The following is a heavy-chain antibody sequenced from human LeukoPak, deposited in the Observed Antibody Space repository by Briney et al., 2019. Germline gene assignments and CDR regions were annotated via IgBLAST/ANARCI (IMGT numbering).Heavy chain of an antibody. J-gene: IGHJ6*03. CDR2: ISYDGSNK. CDR1: GFTFSSYA. CDR3: ARDLRFLEWLFPYPIPPYYHYYYMDV. V-gene: IGHV3-30*04. D-gene: IGHD3-3*01. Sequence: GGSLRLSCAASGFTFSSYAMHWVRQAPGKGLEWVAVISYDGSNKYYADSVKGRFTISRDNSKNTLYLQMNSLRAEDTAVYYCARDLRFLEWLFPYPIPPYYHYYYMDVWGKGTTVTVSS.